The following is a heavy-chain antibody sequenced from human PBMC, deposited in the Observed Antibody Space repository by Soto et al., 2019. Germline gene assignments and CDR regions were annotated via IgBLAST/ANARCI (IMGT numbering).Heavy chain of an antibody. CDR3: ARGTIVGATITY. J-gene: IGHJ4*02. Sequence: EVQLVESGGGLLQPGGSLRLSCAASGFTFTSYDMNWVRQAPGKGLEWISYISSSGDNIYYADSLKGRFTVSRDNAENSLFLQMNSLRAEDTAVYYCARGTIVGATITYWGQGTLVTVSS. CDR1: GFTFTSYD. D-gene: IGHD1-26*01. V-gene: IGHV3-48*03. CDR2: ISSSGDNI.